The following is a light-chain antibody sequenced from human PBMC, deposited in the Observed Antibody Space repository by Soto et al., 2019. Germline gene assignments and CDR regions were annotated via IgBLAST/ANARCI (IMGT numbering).Light chain of an antibody. CDR1: QSVSSSY. Sequence: EIVLTQSPGTLSLSPGERATLSCRASQSVSSSYLAWYQQKPGQAPRLLIYGASSRATGIPDRCSGSGSGTDFTLTIRRLEPEEFAVYYCQQYGSSVYTFGQGTKLEIK. V-gene: IGKV3-20*01. J-gene: IGKJ2*01. CDR3: QQYGSSVYT. CDR2: GAS.